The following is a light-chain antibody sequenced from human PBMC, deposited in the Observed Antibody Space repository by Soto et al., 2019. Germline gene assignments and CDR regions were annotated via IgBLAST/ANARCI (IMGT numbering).Light chain of an antibody. CDR2: DVS. Sequence: QSVLTQPPSASGSPGQSVTISCTGTSSDVGGYNYVSWYQQHPGKAPKLMISDVSKRPSGVPDRFSGSKSGNTASLTVSGLQAEDEADYYCSSYAGSNNFDVFGTGNKVTVL. CDR1: SSDVGGYNY. J-gene: IGLJ1*01. CDR3: SSYAGSNNFDV. V-gene: IGLV2-8*01.